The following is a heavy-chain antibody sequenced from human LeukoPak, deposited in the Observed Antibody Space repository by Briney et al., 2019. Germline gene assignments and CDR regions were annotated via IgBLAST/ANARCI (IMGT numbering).Heavy chain of an antibody. CDR2: IFTSGNT. V-gene: IGHV4-61*02. D-gene: IGHD2-2*01. CDR1: GGSLTSGSYY. Sequence: SETLSLTCIVSGGSLTSGSYYWSWIRQPAGKGLEWIGRIFTSGNTNNNPSLKSRVTISVPTSRDQCSLKLSSGTAADTAVDYWARGLRGPASPLSGMDVWGQGTTVTVSS. J-gene: IGHJ6*02. CDR3: ARGLRGPASPLSGMDV.